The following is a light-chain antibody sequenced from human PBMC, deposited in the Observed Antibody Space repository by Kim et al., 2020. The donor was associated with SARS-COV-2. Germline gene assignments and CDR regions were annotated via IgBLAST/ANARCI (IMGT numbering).Light chain of an antibody. V-gene: IGKV1-5*03. Sequence: SASVGYRVTLTCRASQRIGYWLAWYQQQPGKAPKLLIYKASTLESGVPLRFSGSGSGTEFTLTISSLQPDDFATYYCQHYNTYPWTFGQGTKVDIK. CDR2: KAS. CDR1: QRIGYW. J-gene: IGKJ1*01. CDR3: QHYNTYPWT.